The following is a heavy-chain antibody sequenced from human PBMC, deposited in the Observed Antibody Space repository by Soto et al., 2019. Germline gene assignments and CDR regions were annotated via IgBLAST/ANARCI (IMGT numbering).Heavy chain of an antibody. Sequence: EVQLVESGGGLVQPGRSLRLSCAASGFTFDDYAMHWVRQAPGKGLEWVSGISWNSGSIGYADSVKGRFTISRDNAKNSLYLQMNSLRAEDTALYYCAKGPPGGEQWLVLDWGQGTLVTVSS. CDR2: ISWNSGSI. J-gene: IGHJ4*02. CDR1: GFTFDDYA. CDR3: AKGPPGGEQWLVLD. V-gene: IGHV3-9*01. D-gene: IGHD6-19*01.